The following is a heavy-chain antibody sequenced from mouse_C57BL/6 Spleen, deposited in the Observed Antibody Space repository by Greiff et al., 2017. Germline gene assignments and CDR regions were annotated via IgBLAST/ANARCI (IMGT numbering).Heavy chain of an antibody. CDR2: IRSKSSNYAT. CDR3: VRGEKFSDYYGSSPFDY. Sequence: EVHLVESGGGLVQPKGSLKLSCAASGFTFNTYAMHWVRQAPGKGLEWVARIRSKSSNYATYYADSVKDRFTISRDDSQSMHYLQMNNLKTENTAMDYCVRGEKFSDYYGSSPFDYWGQGTTLTVAS. CDR1: GFTFNTYA. V-gene: IGHV10-3*01. J-gene: IGHJ2*01. D-gene: IGHD1-1*01.